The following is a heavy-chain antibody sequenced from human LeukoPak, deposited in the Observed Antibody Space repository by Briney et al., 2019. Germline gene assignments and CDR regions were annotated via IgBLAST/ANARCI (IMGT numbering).Heavy chain of an antibody. Sequence: PSQTLSLTCTVSGGSISSGGYYWSWIRQHPGKGLEWIGYIYYSGSAYYNPSLKSRVTISVDTSENQFSLKLSSVTAADTAVYYCARVNYGSATKEDYWGQRTLVTASS. J-gene: IGHJ4*02. CDR2: IYYSGSA. CDR3: ARVNYGSATKEDY. CDR1: GGSISSGGYY. V-gene: IGHV4-31*03. D-gene: IGHD3-10*01.